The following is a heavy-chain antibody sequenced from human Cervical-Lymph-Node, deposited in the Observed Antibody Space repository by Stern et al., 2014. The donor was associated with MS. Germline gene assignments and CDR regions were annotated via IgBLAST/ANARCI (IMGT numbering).Heavy chain of an antibody. CDR2: IITIFGTA. Sequence: VQLVESGAEVKKPGSSVKVSCKASGGTFSSYAISWVRQAPGQGLEWMGGIITIFGTANYAQKFQGRVTITADESTSTAYMELSSLRSEDTAVYYCARTRYYDSSGWPLFDYWGQGTLVTVSS. J-gene: IGHJ4*02. V-gene: IGHV1-69*01. D-gene: IGHD3-22*01. CDR3: ARTRYYDSSGWPLFDY. CDR1: GGTFSSYA.